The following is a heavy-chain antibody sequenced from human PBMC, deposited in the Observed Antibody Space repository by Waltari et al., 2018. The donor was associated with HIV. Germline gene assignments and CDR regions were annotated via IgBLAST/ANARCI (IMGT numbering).Heavy chain of an antibody. Sequence: QVQLQESGPGLVKPSETLSLTCTVSGGSLSYYYWSWIRQPPGKGLEWIGYIYYSGSTAYNPSLKSRVSISVDTSKNQFSLKLSSVTAADTAVYYCVRDHKYASGLPDSWGQGTLVTVSS. CDR2: IYYSGST. CDR1: GGSLSYYY. V-gene: IGHV4-59*01. CDR3: VRDHKYASGLPDS. J-gene: IGHJ4*02. D-gene: IGHD3-10*01.